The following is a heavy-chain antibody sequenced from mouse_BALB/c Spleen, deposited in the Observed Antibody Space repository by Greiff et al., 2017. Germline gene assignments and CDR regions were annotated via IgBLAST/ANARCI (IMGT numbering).Heavy chain of an antibody. Sequence: EVQLQQSGPELVKPGASVKIPCKASGYTFTDYNMDWVKQSHGKSLEWIGDINPNNGGTNYNQKFKGKATLTVDKSSSTAYMELRSLTSEDTAVYYCERVRDGSDIDYWGQGTTLTVSS. CDR1: GYTFTDYN. CDR2: INPNNGGT. V-gene: IGHV1-18*01. CDR3: ERVRDGSDIDY. J-gene: IGHJ2*01. D-gene: IGHD3-3*01.